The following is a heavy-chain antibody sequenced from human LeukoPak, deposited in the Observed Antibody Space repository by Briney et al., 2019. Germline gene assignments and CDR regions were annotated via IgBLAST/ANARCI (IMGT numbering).Heavy chain of an antibody. CDR1: GGSISSYY. V-gene: IGHV4-59*01. Sequence: SETLSLTCTVSGGSISSYYWSWIRQPPGKGLEWIGYIYYSGSTNYNPSLKSRVTISVDTSKNQFSLKLSSVTAADTAVYYCARLVFDRGYYFDYWGQGTLVTVSS. J-gene: IGHJ4*02. CDR2: IYYSGST. CDR3: ARLVFDRGYYFDY. D-gene: IGHD1-26*01.